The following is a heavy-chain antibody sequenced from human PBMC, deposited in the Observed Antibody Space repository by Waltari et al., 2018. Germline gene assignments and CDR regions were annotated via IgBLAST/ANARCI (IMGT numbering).Heavy chain of an antibody. D-gene: IGHD1-26*01. CDR3: ARDGARTTFDY. CDR2: ISSSSSYI. CDR1: GFTFSSYS. V-gene: IGHV3-21*01. Sequence: EVQLVESGGGLVKPGGSLRLSCAASGFTFSSYSMNWVRQAPGKGMEWVSSISSSSSYIYYADSVKGRFTISRDNAKNSLYLQMNSLRAEDTAVYYCARDGARTTFDYWGQGTLVTVSS. J-gene: IGHJ4*02.